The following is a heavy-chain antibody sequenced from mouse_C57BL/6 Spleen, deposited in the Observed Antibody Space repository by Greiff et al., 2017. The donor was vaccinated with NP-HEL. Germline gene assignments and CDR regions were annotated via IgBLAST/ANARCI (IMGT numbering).Heavy chain of an antibody. CDR3: ARSTGTDFDV. V-gene: IGHV1-81*01. Sequence: VHLVESGAELARPGASVKLSCKASGYTFTSYGISWVKQRTGQGLEWIGEIYPRSGNTYYNEKFKGKATLTADKSSSTAYMELRSLTSEDSAVYFCARSTGTDFDVWGTGTTVTFSS. CDR1: GYTFTSYG. CDR2: IYPRSGNT. J-gene: IGHJ1*03. D-gene: IGHD4-1*01.